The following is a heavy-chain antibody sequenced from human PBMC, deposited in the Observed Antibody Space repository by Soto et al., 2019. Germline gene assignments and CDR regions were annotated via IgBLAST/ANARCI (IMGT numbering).Heavy chain of an antibody. CDR3: ARDEQQWPAPVANYYYYGMDV. V-gene: IGHV1-3*01. CDR1: GYIFTSYV. J-gene: IGHJ6*02. CDR2: INAGNGNT. D-gene: IGHD6-19*01. Sequence: ASVKVSCKASGYIFTSYVMEWVRQAPGQRLEWMGWINAGNGNTKYSQKFQGRVTITADKSTSTAYMELSSLRSEDTAVYYCARDEQQWPAPVANYYYYGMDVWGQGTTVTVSS.